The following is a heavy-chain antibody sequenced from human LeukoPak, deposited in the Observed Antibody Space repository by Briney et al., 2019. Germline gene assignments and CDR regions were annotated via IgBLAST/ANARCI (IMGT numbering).Heavy chain of an antibody. J-gene: IGHJ4*02. CDR1: GFTFSSYA. CDR3: AKVLLPVLRFLEWSYYFDY. Sequence: GGSLRLSCAASGFTFSSYAMCWVRQAPGKGLEWVSATSGSGGSTYYADSVKGRFTISRDNSKNTLYLQMNSLRAEDTAVYYCAKVLLPVLRFLEWSYYFDYWGQGTLVTVSS. D-gene: IGHD3-3*01. CDR2: TSGSGGST. V-gene: IGHV3-23*01.